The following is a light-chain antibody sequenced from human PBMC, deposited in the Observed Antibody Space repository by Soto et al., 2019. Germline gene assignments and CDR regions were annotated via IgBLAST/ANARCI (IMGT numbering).Light chain of an antibody. CDR1: QTVSSS. CDR3: HQYGSSPRT. CDR2: GAS. Sequence: DIVLTQSPGTLSLSPGERATLSCRASQTVSSSLAWYQQKPGQAPRLLIFGASTRAAGVPDRFSGSGSGTDFTLTSSRLDPEDFEVYYCHQYGSSPRTFGQGTKVEIK. V-gene: IGKV3-20*01. J-gene: IGKJ1*01.